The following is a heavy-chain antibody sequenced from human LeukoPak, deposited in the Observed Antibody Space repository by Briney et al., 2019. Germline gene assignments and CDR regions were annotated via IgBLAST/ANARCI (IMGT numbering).Heavy chain of an antibody. CDR3: ARGLGYYYDSSGYSEYFQH. CDR2: INHSGST. V-gene: IGHV4-34*01. D-gene: IGHD3-22*01. CDR1: GGSFSGYY. J-gene: IGHJ1*01. Sequence: PSETLSLTCAVYGGSFSGYYWSWIRQPPGKGLEWIGEINHSGSTNYNPSLKSRVTISVDTSKNQFSLKLSSVTAADTAVYYCARGLGYYYDSSGYSEYFQHWGRGTLVTVSS.